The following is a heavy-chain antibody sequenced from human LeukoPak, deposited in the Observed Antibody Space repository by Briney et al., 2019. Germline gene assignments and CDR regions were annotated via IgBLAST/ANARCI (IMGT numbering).Heavy chain of an antibody. D-gene: IGHD7-27*01. CDR1: GFTFSSYW. Sequence: GGSLRLSCAASGFTFSSYWITWVRQAPGKGLEWVANINQDGSEKCYVDSVKGRFTISRDNAKNSLSLQMNSLRAEDTAVYYCATSLGPLTEYWGQGTLVTVSS. CDR3: ATSLGPLTEY. CDR2: INQDGSEK. V-gene: IGHV3-7*01. J-gene: IGHJ4*02.